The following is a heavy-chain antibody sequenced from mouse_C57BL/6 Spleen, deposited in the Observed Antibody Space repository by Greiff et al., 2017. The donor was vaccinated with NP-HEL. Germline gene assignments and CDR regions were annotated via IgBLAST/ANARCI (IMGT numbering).Heavy chain of an antibody. V-gene: IGHV1-69*01. CDR1: GYTFTSYW. J-gene: IGHJ1*03. Sequence: QVQLQQPGAELVMPGASVKLSCKASGYTFTSYWMHWVKQRPGQGLEWIGEIDPSDSYTNYNQKFKGKSTLTVDKSSSTAYMQLSSLTSEDSAVYYCARPYGSSYVNWYFDVWGTGTTVTVSS. D-gene: IGHD1-1*01. CDR2: IDPSDSYT. CDR3: ARPYGSSYVNWYFDV.